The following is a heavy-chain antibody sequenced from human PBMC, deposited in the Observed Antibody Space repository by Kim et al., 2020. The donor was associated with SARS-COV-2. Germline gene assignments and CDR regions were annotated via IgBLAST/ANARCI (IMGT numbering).Heavy chain of an antibody. V-gene: IGHV3-7*03. J-gene: IGHJ4*02. CDR2: IKQDGSEK. D-gene: IGHD3-10*01. CDR3: ARARPYGSGSGLAY. Sequence: GGSLRLSCAASEFTFSNYWMSWVRQAPGKGLEWVANIKQDGSEKFYVESVRGRFTVSRDNAMNSMYLRMNSLTVEDTAVYYCARARPYGSGSGLAYWGQG. CDR1: EFTFSNYW.